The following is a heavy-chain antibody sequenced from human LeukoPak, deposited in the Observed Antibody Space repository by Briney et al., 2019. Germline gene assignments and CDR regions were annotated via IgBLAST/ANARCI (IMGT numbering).Heavy chain of an antibody. CDR1: GYTFTSYG. J-gene: IGHJ6*02. CDR3: ARWGATRRYYYGMDV. CDR2: ISAYNGNT. Sequence: ASVKVSCKASGYTFTSYGISWVRQAPGQGLEWTGWISAYNGNTNYAQKLQGRVTMTTDTSTSTAYMELRSLRSDDTAVYYCARWGATRRYYYGMDVWGQGTTVTVSS. D-gene: IGHD1-26*01. V-gene: IGHV1-18*01.